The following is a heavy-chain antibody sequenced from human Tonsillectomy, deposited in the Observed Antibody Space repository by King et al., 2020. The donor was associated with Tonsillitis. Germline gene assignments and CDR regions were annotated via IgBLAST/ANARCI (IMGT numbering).Heavy chain of an antibody. CDR2: IHPGDPET. CDR1: GYSFTTYW. V-gene: IGHV5-51*01. CDR3: ARVEDIVVDPAAPLDF. D-gene: IGHD2-2*01. J-gene: IGHJ4*02. Sequence: QLVQSGAEVKKPGESLKISCKTSGYSFTTYWLAWVRQMPGKGLEWMGIIHPGDPETRYSPSFQGQVTISADKSISTADLQWGSLKASDTAMYYCARVEDIVVDPAAPLDFWGQGTLVTVSS.